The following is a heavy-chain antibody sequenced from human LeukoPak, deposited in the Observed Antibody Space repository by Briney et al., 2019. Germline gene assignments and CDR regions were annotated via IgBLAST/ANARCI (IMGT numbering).Heavy chain of an antibody. CDR1: GGSISSTTYY. D-gene: IGHD4-11*01. J-gene: IGHJ5*02. V-gene: IGHV4-39*01. Sequence: SETLSLTCTVSGGSISSTTYYWGWIRQPPGKGLEWIGYIYYSGSTYYNPSLKSRVTISVDTSKNQFSLKLSSVTAADTAVYFCARRSPAVTNREDWFDPWGQGTLVTVS. CDR2: IYYSGST. CDR3: ARRSPAVTNREDWFDP.